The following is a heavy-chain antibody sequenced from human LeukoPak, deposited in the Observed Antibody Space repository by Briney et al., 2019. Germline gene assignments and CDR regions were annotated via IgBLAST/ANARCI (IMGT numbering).Heavy chain of an antibody. CDR3: ARDLKVGGYYYYYFDY. CDR1: GYTFTGYY. J-gene: IGHJ4*02. CDR2: INPNSGGT. Sequence: ASVKVSCKASGYTFTGYYMHWVRQAPGQGLEWMGWINPNSGGTNYAQKFQGRVTMTRDTSISTAYMELSRLRSDDTAVYYCARDLKVGGYYYYYFDYWGQGTLVTVSS. V-gene: IGHV1-2*02. D-gene: IGHD3-22*01.